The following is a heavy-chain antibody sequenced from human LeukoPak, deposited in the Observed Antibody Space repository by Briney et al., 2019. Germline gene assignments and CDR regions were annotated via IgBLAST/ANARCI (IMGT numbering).Heavy chain of an antibody. Sequence: GGSLRPSCAASGFSFSSYAMHWVRQAPGKGLEYVSAISSNGGSTYYASSVKGRFTISRDNSKNTLYLQMGSLRAEDMAVYYCARARDGYNYFWFDPWGQGTLVTVSS. D-gene: IGHD5-24*01. CDR3: ARARDGYNYFWFDP. J-gene: IGHJ5*02. V-gene: IGHV3-64*01. CDR1: GFSFSSYA. CDR2: ISSNGGST.